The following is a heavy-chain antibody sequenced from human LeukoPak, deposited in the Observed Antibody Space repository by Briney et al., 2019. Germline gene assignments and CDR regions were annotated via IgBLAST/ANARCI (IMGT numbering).Heavy chain of an antibody. CDR2: ISWNSGSI. D-gene: IGHD4-23*01. V-gene: IGHV3-9*03. J-gene: IGHJ3*02. CDR1: GFTFDDYV. CDR3: ATSTYGGNSRAFDI. Sequence: GGSLRLSCAASGFTFDDYVMHWVRQPPGKGLEWVSGISWNSGSIAYSDSVKGRFTISRDNAKNSLYLQMNSLRAEGMALYYCATSTYGGNSRAFDIWGQGTMVTVSS.